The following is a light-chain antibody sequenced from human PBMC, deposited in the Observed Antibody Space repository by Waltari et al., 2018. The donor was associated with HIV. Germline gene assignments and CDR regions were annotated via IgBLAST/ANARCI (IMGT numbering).Light chain of an antibody. CDR2: NTS. J-gene: IGLJ3*02. CDR1: TGTVTSAYS. Sequence: QTVVTQESSLTVSPGETVSLSCTSSTGTVTSAYSPTWFQQKPGQAPKSLIYNTSYKHSWTPARFSGSLLGGKAALTLSGVRPEDEAEYYCLVSYGGAWVFGGGTKLTVL. V-gene: IGLV7-43*01. CDR3: LVSYGGAWV.